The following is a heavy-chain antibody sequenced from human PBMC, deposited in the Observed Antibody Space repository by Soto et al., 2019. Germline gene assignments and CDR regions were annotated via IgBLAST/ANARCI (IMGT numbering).Heavy chain of an antibody. CDR1: GFTFSSYA. CDR3: ARDLENWGSPLGY. CDR2: ISGSGGST. Sequence: QPGGSLRLSCAASGFTFSSYAMSWVRQAPGKGLEWVSAISGSGGSTYYADSVKGRVTMTTDTSTNTAYMEVRNLRSDDTAMYYCARDLENWGSPLGYWGPGTLVTVSS. V-gene: IGHV3-23*01. D-gene: IGHD3-16*01. J-gene: IGHJ4*02.